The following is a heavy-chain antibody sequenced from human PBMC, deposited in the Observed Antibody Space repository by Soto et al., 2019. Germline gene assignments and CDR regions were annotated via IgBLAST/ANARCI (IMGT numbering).Heavy chain of an antibody. D-gene: IGHD5-18*01. Sequence: SGPTLVNPTQTLTLTCTFSGFSLSTTGMCVSWIRQPPGKALEWLALIDRADDKYYSTSLKTRLTISKDTSKNQVVLTMTNVEPVDTATYFCSRAVGGFTYGYPDYWGQGTLVTVS. J-gene: IGHJ4*02. V-gene: IGHV2-70*01. CDR2: IDRADDK. CDR3: SRAVGGFTYGYPDY. CDR1: GFSLSTTGMC.